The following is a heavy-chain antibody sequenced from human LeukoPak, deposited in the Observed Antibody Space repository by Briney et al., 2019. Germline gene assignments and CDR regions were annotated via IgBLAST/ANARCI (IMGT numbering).Heavy chain of an antibody. CDR3: ARVWGCSGGSCYNFDS. CDR2: IYTSGST. Sequence: SETPSLTCTVSGGSISSGSYYWSWIRQPAGKGLEWIGRIYTSGSTNYNPSLKSRVTISVDTSKNQFSLKLSSVTAADTAMYYCARVWGCSGGSCYNFDSWGQGTLVTVSS. CDR1: GGSISSGSYY. J-gene: IGHJ4*02. D-gene: IGHD2-15*01. V-gene: IGHV4-61*02.